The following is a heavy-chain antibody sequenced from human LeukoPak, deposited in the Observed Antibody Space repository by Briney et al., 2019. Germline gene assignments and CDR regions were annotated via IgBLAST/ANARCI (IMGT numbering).Heavy chain of an antibody. CDR1: GFTFIIYD. CDR3: AKDGGE. D-gene: IGHD3-16*01. J-gene: IGHJ4*02. Sequence: PGGPLRLSCAGSGFTFIIYDIYWVRQAPGKGLEWVSTISGSGASTYYADAVKGRFTISRDNSKNTVYLQMNSLRAEDTAVYYCAKDGGEGGQGTLVTVSS. CDR2: ISGSGAST. V-gene: IGHV3-23*01.